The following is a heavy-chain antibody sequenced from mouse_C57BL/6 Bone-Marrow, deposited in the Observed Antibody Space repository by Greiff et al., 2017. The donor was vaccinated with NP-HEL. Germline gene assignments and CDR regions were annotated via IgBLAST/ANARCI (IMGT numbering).Heavy chain of an antibody. CDR1: GYTFTSYG. V-gene: IGHV1-81*01. CDR3: ARDLLGFAY. J-gene: IGHJ3*01. Sequence: VQLVESGAELARPGASVKLSCKASGYTFTSYGISWVKQRTGQGLEWIGEIYPRSGNTYYNEKFKGKATLTADKSSSTAYMELRSLTSEDSAVYFCARDLLGFAYWGQGTLVTVSA. CDR2: IYPRSGNT. D-gene: IGHD2-10*01.